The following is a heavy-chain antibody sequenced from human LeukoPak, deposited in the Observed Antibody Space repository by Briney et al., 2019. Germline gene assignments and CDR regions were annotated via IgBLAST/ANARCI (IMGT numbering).Heavy chain of an antibody. V-gene: IGHV3-21*01. Sequence: PGGSLRLSCAASGFTFSSYSMNWVRQAPGKGLEWVSSISSSSSYIYYADSVKGRFTISRDNAKNSLYLQMNSLRAEDTAVYYCARGSYYYDSSGYYAVIPFDYWGQGTLVTVSS. J-gene: IGHJ4*02. CDR3: ARGSYYYDSSGYYAVIPFDY. CDR2: ISSSSSYI. D-gene: IGHD3-22*01. CDR1: GFTFSSYS.